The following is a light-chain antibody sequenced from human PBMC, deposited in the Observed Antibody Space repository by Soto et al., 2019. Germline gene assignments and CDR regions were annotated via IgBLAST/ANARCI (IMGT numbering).Light chain of an antibody. CDR1: SSDSGADYY. CDR3: TSFAPGRSYV. Sequence: QSALTQPASVSRSPGQSITISCIGTSSDSGADYYVSLYPQHPGRAPKLIIYEVPHHFSALSYRFSGSKSGNTASLTISGLQAEDEGEYYCTSFAPGRSYVFGSGPKVTVL. CDR2: EVP. V-gene: IGLV2-14*03. J-gene: IGLJ1*01.